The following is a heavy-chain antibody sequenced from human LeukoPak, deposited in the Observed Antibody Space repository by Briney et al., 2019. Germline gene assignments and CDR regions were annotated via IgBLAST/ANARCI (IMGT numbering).Heavy chain of an antibody. CDR1: GGSISSSSYY. CDR3: ARERSYFDY. Sequence: SETLSLTCTVSGGSISSSSYYWDWIRQPPGKGLEWIGYIYYSGSTNYNPSLKSRVTISVDTSKNQFSLKLSSVTAADTAVYYCARERSYFDYWGQGTLVTVSS. CDR2: IYYSGST. V-gene: IGHV4-61*01. J-gene: IGHJ4*02.